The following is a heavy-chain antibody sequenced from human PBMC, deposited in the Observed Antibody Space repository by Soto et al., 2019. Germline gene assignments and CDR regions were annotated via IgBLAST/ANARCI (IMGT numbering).Heavy chain of an antibody. J-gene: IGHJ4*02. CDR1: GGTFSSYA. Sequence: GASVKVSCKASGGTFSSYAISWVRQAPGQGLEWMGGIIPIFGTANYAQKFQGRVTITADESTSTAYMELSSLRSEDTAVYYCARQSPRRNTAMAEHFDYWGQRTLVTVSS. CDR2: IIPIFGTA. CDR3: ARQSPRRNTAMAEHFDY. V-gene: IGHV1-69*13. D-gene: IGHD5-18*01.